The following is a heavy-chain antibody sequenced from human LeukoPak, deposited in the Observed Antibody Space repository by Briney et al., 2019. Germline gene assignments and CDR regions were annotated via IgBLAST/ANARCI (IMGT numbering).Heavy chain of an antibody. CDR2: LSGSGGGT. CDR1: GLTLSNYG. J-gene: IGHJ4*02. D-gene: IGHD3-10*01. Sequence: PGGSLRLSCAVSGLTLSNYGMSWVRQAPGKGLEWVAGLSGSGGGTNYADSVQGRFTISRDNPKNILYLQMNSLRAEDTAVYFCAKRGVVIRVFLVGFHKEAYYFDSWGQGALVTVSS. CDR3: AKRGVVIRVFLVGFHKEAYYFDS. V-gene: IGHV3-23*01.